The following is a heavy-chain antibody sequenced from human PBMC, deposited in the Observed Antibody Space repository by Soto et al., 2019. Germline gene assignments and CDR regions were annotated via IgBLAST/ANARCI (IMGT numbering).Heavy chain of an antibody. CDR1: TYAFTSYG. D-gene: IGHD2-2*01. CDR3: ARIADCSTTSCSFPSRFHVRGYYYYYGLDV. V-gene: IGHV1-18*04. J-gene: IGHJ6*02. CDR2: VSAYNGNS. Sequence: QVQLVQSGAEVKKPGASVKVTCKASTYAFTSYGITWVRQAPGQGLEWVGWVSAYNGNSNYAQKYEGRVTMTTDTSPSTAYMELSSLRSDDTAVYYCARIADCSTTSCSFPSRFHVRGYYYYYGLDVWGQGTKVTVSS.